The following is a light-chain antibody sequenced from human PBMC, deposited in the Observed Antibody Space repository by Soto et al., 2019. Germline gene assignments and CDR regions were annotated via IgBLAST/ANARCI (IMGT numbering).Light chain of an antibody. CDR3: QQSYSTLGT. Sequence: DIQMTQSPSSLSASVVYRVTIACRASQSISTYLNWYQQKPGKAPKVLIYAASSLQSGVPSRFSGSGSGTDFILTINSLQPEDFATYYCQQSYSTLGTFGQGTKVDIK. CDR1: QSISTY. V-gene: IGKV1-39*01. J-gene: IGKJ1*01. CDR2: AAS.